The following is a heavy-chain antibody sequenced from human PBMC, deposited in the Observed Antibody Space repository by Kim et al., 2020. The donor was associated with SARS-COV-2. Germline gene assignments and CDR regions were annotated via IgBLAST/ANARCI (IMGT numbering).Heavy chain of an antibody. V-gene: IGHV3-11*05. J-gene: IGHJ4*02. CDR3: ARDCSSTSCYSAGDDY. D-gene: IGHD2-2*02. Sequence: SVKGRFTISRDNAKNSLYLQMNSLRAEDTAVYYCARDCSSTSCYSAGDDYWGQGTLVTVSS.